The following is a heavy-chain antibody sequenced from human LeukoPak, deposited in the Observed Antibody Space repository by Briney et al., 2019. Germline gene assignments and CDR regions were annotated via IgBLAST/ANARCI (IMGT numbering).Heavy chain of an antibody. D-gene: IGHD6-13*01. CDR2: INPHSGGA. CDR1: GYTFTAYY. CDR3: ARGPIHEYSSSWPENWFDP. V-gene: IGHV1-2*02. J-gene: IGHJ5*02. Sequence: ASVKVSCKASGYTFTAYYINWVRQAPGRGLEWMGWINPHSGGAVYAQGCQGRVTMTRDTSISTAYMKLSRLRSDDTAVYYCARGPIHEYSSSWPENWFDPWGQGTLVTVSS.